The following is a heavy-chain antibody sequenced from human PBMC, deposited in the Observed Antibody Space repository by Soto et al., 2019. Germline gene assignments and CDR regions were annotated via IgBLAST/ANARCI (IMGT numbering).Heavy chain of an antibody. CDR1: GGSISSYY. Sequence: QVQLQGSGPGLVKPSETLSLTCTVSGGSISSYYWSWIRQPPGKGLEWIGYIYYSGSTNYNPSLKSRVTISVDTSKNQFSLKLSSVTAADTAVYYCARGSYTIFGVAYYYYMDVWGKGTTVTVSS. J-gene: IGHJ6*03. V-gene: IGHV4-59*08. D-gene: IGHD3-3*01. CDR2: IYYSGST. CDR3: ARGSYTIFGVAYYYYMDV.